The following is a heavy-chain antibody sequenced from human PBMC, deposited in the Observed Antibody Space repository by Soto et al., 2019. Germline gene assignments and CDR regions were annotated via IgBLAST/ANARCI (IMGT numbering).Heavy chain of an antibody. D-gene: IGHD1-7*01. CDR3: GRESGETWDYEAS. CDR1: GGSISSSGSY. CDR2: FYYTGGTYST. V-gene: IGHV4-39*07. Sequence: SDTLSLTCTFSGGSISSSGSYWGWVRQPPGKGLEWIVSFYYTGGTYSTYYNPSLKSRVTVSVDTSRNQFFLTLRSVTAADSAVYHCGRESGETWDYEASWGQGTPVTVSS. J-gene: IGHJ5*02.